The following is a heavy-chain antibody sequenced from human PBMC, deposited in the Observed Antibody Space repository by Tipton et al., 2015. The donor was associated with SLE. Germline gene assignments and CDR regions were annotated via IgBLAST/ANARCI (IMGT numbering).Heavy chain of an antibody. CDR2: IYYSGNT. V-gene: IGHV4-39*07. CDR3: ARHRLDYDYVWGSYRYFDY. CDR1: GGSITSNTHF. D-gene: IGHD3-16*02. Sequence: TLSLTCTVSGGSITSNTHFWGWIRQPPGKGLEWIGSIYYSGNTYYNPSLKSRVTITIDTSKKQFSLNLSSETAADTAVYYCARHRLDYDYVWGSYRYFDYWGQGILVTVSS. J-gene: IGHJ4*02.